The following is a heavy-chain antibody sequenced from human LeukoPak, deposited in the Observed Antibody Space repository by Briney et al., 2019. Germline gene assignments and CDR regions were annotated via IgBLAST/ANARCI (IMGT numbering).Heavy chain of an antibody. D-gene: IGHD1-1*01. CDR2: IHSSGGTI. J-gene: IGHJ4*02. Sequence: PGGSLRLSCAPSGFPFSSYDMNWVRQAPGKGLEWVSYIHSSGGTIYYADSVKGRFTISRDSAKNSVYLRMNSLRAEDTALYYCARKLTGTTYFDCWGQGILVTVSS. CDR1: GFPFSSYD. CDR3: ARKLTGTTYFDC. V-gene: IGHV3-48*03.